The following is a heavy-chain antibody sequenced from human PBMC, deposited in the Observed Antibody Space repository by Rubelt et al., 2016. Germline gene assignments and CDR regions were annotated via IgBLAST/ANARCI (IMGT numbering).Heavy chain of an antibody. D-gene: IGHD5-18*01. V-gene: IGHV1-69*15. Sequence: QVQLVQSGAEVKKPGSSVKVSCKASGGTFSSYAISWVRQAPGQGLEWMGRIIPIFGTANYAQKFQGRVTITADESTSPAYMELSILRSEDTAVYYCARLSIFEDTAMVISDYWGQGTLVTVSS. J-gene: IGHJ4*02. CDR3: ARLSIFEDTAMVISDY. CDR1: GGTFSSYA. CDR2: IIPIFGTA.